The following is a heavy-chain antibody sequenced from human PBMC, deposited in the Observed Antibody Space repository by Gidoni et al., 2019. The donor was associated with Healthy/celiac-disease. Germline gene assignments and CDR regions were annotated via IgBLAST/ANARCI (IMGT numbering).Heavy chain of an antibody. J-gene: IGHJ4*02. CDR2: ISSSSSYI. D-gene: IGHD6-6*01. V-gene: IGHV3-21*01. Sequence: EVQLVESGGGLVKPGGSLRLSCPASRFTFSSYSMNWVRQAPGKGLEWVSSISSSSSYIYYADSVKGRFTISRDNAKNSLYLQMNSLRAEDTAVYYCARDSSSSRGLDYWGQGTLVTVSS. CDR1: RFTFSSYS. CDR3: ARDSSSSRGLDY.